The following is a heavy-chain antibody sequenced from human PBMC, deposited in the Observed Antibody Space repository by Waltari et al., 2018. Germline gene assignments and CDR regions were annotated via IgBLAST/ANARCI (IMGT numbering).Heavy chain of an antibody. CDR2: ISAYNGNT. J-gene: IGHJ4*02. V-gene: IGHV1-18*01. D-gene: IGHD2-2*01. CDR3: ARDSGCSSTSCSYQNFDY. CDR1: GYTFTSYG. Sequence: GYTFTSYGISWVRQAPGQGLEWMGWISAYNGNTNYAQKLQGRVTMTTDTSTSTAYMELRSLRSDDTAGYYCARDSGCSSTSCSYQNFDYWGQGTLVTVSS.